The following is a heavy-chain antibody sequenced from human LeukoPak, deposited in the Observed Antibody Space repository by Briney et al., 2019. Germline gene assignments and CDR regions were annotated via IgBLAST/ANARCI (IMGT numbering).Heavy chain of an antibody. V-gene: IGHV3-23*01. CDR1: GVTFSIYA. Sequence: GVSLRLSCSASGVTFSIYAMSWVRQAPGQGLESVSGIGGSGSGGYTYYADFVKGRFTISRDNSKKTLYLQMNSRGAEDTAVYYCAKGRDGYNAYFDYWGQGTLVNVSS. D-gene: IGHD5-24*01. J-gene: IGHJ4*02. CDR2: IGGSGSGGYT. CDR3: AKGRDGYNAYFDY.